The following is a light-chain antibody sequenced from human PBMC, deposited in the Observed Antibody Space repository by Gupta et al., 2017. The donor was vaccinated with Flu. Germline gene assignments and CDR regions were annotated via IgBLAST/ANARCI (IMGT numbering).Light chain of an antibody. J-gene: IGKJ1*01. CDR1: QSLLHSNGYNY. Sequence: DIVMTQSPLSLPVTSGEPASISCRSSQSLLHSNGYNYLDWYLQKPGQSPQLLIYLGSNRASGVPDRFSGSGSGTDFTLKISRVEAEDVGVYYYMQALQTPWTFGQGTKVEIK. CDR3: MQALQTPWT. CDR2: LGS. V-gene: IGKV2-28*01.